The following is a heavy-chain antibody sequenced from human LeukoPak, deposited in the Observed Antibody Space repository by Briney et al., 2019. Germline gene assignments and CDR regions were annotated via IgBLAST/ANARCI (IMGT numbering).Heavy chain of an antibody. D-gene: IGHD5-18*01. Sequence: KPSETLSLTCAVYGGSFSGYYWSWIRQPPGKGLEWIGEINHSGSTNYNPSLKSRATISVDTSKNQFSLKLSSVTAADTAVYYCARGHRYSYGRPWFDPWGQGTLVTVSS. V-gene: IGHV4-34*01. CDR3: ARGHRYSYGRPWFDP. CDR1: GGSFSGYY. CDR2: INHSGST. J-gene: IGHJ5*02.